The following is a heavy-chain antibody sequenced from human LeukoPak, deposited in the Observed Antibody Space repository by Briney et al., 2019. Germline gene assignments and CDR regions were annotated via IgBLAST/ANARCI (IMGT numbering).Heavy chain of an antibody. J-gene: IGHJ4*02. CDR1: GFTFSSYS. CDR3: ARERYYYDSTYYYVKYFDC. D-gene: IGHD3-22*01. V-gene: IGHV3-21*04. CDR2: ISSSSSYI. Sequence: PGGSLRLSCAASGFTFSSYSMNWVRQAPGKGLEWVSSISSSSSYIYYADSVKGRFTISRDNTKNSLFLQMNSLRAEDTAVYYCARERYYYDSTYYYVKYFDCWGQGTLVTVSS.